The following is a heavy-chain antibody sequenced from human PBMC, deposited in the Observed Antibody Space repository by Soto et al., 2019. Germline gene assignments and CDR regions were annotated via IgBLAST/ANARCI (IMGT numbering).Heavy chain of an antibody. CDR3: ARGELLWFGELLR. J-gene: IGHJ4*02. CDR1: GYTFTSYE. D-gene: IGHD3-10*01. CDR2: MNPNSGDT. V-gene: IGHV1-8*01. Sequence: QVQLVQSGAEVKKPGASVKVSCKASGYTFTSYEINWVRQATGQGLEWMGWMNPNSGDTGYAQKFQGRVTMTRNTSIRPGYMALSSLRSEDTAVYYCARGELLWFGELLRWGQGTLVTVPS.